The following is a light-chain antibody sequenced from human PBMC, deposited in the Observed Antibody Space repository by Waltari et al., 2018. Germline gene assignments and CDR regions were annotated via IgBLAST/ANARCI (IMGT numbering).Light chain of an antibody. Sequence: QSALTQPSSVSGSPGPSATIFSAGTSIDVGGYNSVSWYQEHPGQAPRVIIYDVSDRPSGVSDRFSGSKSGNTASLTISGLQAEDEADYYCSSQSSNDVVLFGGGTKLTVL. J-gene: IGLJ2*01. CDR2: DVS. CDR1: SIDVGGYNS. CDR3: SSQSSNDVVL. V-gene: IGLV2-14*01.